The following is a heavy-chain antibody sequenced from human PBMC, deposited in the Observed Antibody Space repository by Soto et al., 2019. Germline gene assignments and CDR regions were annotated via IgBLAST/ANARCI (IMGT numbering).Heavy chain of an antibody. CDR1: GYRVTSYW. Sequence: GESLKISCTGSGYRVTSYWIGWVRQMPGKGLEWMGIIYPGDSDTRYSPSFQGQVTISADKSISTAYLQWSSLKASDTAMYYCARFYSNYYFDYWGQGTLVTVSS. CDR2: IYPGDSDT. V-gene: IGHV5-51*01. D-gene: IGHD4-4*01. J-gene: IGHJ4*02. CDR3: ARFYSNYYFDY.